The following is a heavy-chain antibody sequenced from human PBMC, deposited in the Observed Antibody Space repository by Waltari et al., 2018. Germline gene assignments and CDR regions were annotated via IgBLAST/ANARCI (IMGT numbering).Heavy chain of an antibody. CDR1: GFTFSSYA. CDR2: ISGSGGST. D-gene: IGHD2-15*01. Sequence: EVQLLESGGGLVQPGGSLRLSCAASGFTFSSYAMSWVRQAPGKGLEWVSAISGSGGSTYDADSVKGRFTISRDNSKNTLYLQMNSLRAEDTAVYYCAKVTSCSGGSCSPYYYYGMDVWGQGTTVTVSS. V-gene: IGHV3-23*01. J-gene: IGHJ6*02. CDR3: AKVTSCSGGSCSPYYYYGMDV.